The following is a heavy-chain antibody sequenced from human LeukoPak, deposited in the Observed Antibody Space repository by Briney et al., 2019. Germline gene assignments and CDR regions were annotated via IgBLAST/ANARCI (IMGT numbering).Heavy chain of an antibody. V-gene: IGHV3-74*01. CDR2: INSDGSST. Sequence: GGSLRRSCAASGFTFRSYWMHWVRQAPGKGLVWVSRINSDGSSTTYADSVKGRFTISRDNAKNTLYLQMNSLRAEDTAVYYCVGAYDLRFWGQGTLVTVSS. CDR3: VGAYDLRF. D-gene: IGHD5-12*01. J-gene: IGHJ4*02. CDR1: GFTFRSYW.